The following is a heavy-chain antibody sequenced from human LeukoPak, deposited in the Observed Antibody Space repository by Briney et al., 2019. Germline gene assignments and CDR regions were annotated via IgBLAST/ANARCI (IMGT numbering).Heavy chain of an antibody. V-gene: IGHV3-11*04. Sequence: GSLRLSCAASGFTFTDYYMSWVRQAPGKGLEWVSYISNGGDIKHYADSVKGRFTVSRDNTRNSLFLQMNSLRAEDTAIYYCTREDFNYASGQWAQGSLVTVSS. CDR1: GFTFTDYY. CDR3: TREDFNYASGQ. CDR2: ISNGGDIK. D-gene: IGHD3-10*01. J-gene: IGHJ4*02.